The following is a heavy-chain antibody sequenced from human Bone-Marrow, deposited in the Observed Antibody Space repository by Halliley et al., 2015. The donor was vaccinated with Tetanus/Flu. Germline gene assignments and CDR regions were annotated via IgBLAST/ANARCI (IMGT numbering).Heavy chain of an antibody. Sequence: SRSTNYAGFVMGRFTISRDNAKNSLYLQMNSLRVEDTAVYYCVRGLSNCSGPNCYYYNGLDVWGQGTTVTVSS. CDR3: VRGLSNCSGPNCYYYNGLDV. V-gene: IGHV3-11*05. D-gene: IGHD2-15*01. CDR2: SRST. J-gene: IGHJ6*02.